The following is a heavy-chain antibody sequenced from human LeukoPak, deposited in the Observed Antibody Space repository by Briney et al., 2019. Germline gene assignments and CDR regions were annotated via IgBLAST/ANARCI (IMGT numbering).Heavy chain of an antibody. Sequence: ASVKVSCMTSGYTFPSYDINWVRQATGQGLEWMGWMNPNSGNTGYTQKFQGRVTISRNTSITTAYMELSSLRSEDTAVYYCARGPKWTGSYYYFDYWGQGTLVTVSS. J-gene: IGHJ4*02. CDR3: ARGPKWTGSYYYFDY. D-gene: IGHD1-26*01. CDR2: MNPNSGNT. CDR1: GYTFPSYD. V-gene: IGHV1-8*01.